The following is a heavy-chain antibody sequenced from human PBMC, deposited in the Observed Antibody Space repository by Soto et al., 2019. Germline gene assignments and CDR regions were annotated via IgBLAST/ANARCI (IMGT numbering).Heavy chain of an antibody. CDR1: GCTFSSYA. D-gene: IGHD3-3*01. Sequence: GGSLRLSCAASGCTFSSYAMSWVRQAPGKGLEWVSAISGSGGSTYYADSVKGRFTISRDNSKNTLYLQMNSLRAEDTAVYYCARAPETPSIFGVALPYFFDYWGQGTLVTVSS. J-gene: IGHJ4*02. CDR3: ARAPETPSIFGVALPYFFDY. V-gene: IGHV3-23*01. CDR2: ISGSGGST.